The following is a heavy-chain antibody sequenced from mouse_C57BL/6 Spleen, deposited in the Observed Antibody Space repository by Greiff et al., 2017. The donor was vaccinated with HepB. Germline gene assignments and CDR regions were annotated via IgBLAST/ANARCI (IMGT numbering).Heavy chain of an antibody. V-gene: IGHV1-15*01. CDR1: GYTFTDYE. J-gene: IGHJ3*01. Sequence: VKLMESGAELVRPGASVTLSCKASGYTFTDYEMHWVKQTPVHGLEWIGAIDPETGGTAYNQKFKGKAILTADKSSSTAYMELRSLTAEDSAVYSCTRWGAPWFAYWGQGTLVTVSA. CDR3: TRWGAPWFAY. CDR2: IDPETGGT.